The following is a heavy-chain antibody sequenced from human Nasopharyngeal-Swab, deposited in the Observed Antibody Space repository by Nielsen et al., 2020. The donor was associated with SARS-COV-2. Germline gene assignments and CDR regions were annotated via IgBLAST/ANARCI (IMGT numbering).Heavy chain of an antibody. V-gene: IGHV5-51*01. D-gene: IGHD3-22*01. J-gene: IGHJ3*02. CDR2: IYPGDSDT. CDR3: ARPFRYDSSGYYENAGAFDI. CDR1: GYSFTSYW. Sequence: GESLKISCKGSGYSFTSYWIGWVRQMPGKGLEWMGIIYPGDSDTRYSPSFQGQVTISADKSISTAYLQWSSLKASDTAMYYCARPFRYDSSGYYENAGAFDIWGQGTMVTVSS.